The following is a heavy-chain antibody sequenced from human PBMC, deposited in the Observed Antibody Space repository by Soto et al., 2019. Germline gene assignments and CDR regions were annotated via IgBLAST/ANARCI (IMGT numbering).Heavy chain of an antibody. CDR3: ATYSGNYERYGVHYGMDV. Sequence: HPGGSLRLSCAASGFTFSSYAMSWVRQAPGKGLEWVSAISGSGGSTYYADSVKGRFTISRDKSKNTLYLQMNSLRAEDTAVYYCATYSGNYERYGVHYGMDVWGQGTTVTVSS. CDR2: ISGSGGST. CDR1: GFTFSSYA. J-gene: IGHJ6*02. V-gene: IGHV3-23*01. D-gene: IGHD1-26*01.